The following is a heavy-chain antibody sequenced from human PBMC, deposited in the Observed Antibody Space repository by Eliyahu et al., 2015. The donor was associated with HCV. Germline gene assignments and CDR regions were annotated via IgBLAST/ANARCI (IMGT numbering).Heavy chain of an antibody. V-gene: IGHV3-49*04. D-gene: IGHD4-17*01. J-gene: IGHJ6*02. Sequence: EVQLVESGGGLVQPGRSLXLSCTASXFTFGDXAXGWVRQAPGKGLEWVGFIRSKAYGGTTEYAAPVKGRFTISRDDSKSIAYLQMNSLKTEDTAVYYCTRDGLTTVTIPGYGMDVWGQGTTVTVSS. CDR2: IRSKAYGGTT. CDR1: XFTFGDXA. CDR3: TRDGLTTVTIPGYGMDV.